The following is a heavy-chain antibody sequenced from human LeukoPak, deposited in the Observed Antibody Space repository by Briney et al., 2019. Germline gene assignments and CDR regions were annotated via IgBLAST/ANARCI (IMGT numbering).Heavy chain of an antibody. Sequence: SETLSLTCAVSGGSISSGGYSWSWIRQPPGKGLEWIGYIYHSGSTYYNPSLKSRVTISVDRSKNQFSLKLSSVTAADTAVYYCARGKYRTPTQDNRFDPWGQGTLVTVSS. CDR2: IYHSGST. D-gene: IGHD6-6*01. CDR1: GGSISSGGYS. CDR3: ARGKYRTPTQDNRFDP. V-gene: IGHV4-30-2*01. J-gene: IGHJ5*02.